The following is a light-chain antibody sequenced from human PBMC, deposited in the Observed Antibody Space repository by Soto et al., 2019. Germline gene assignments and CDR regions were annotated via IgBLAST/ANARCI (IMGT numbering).Light chain of an antibody. CDR1: QSVSNNY. CDR2: GSS. Sequence: EIVLTQSPATLSLSPGERATLSCRASQSVSNNYLAWYQQKPGQAPSLLIYGSSNRATGIPDRFSGSGSGTDFTLTISRLEPEDFAVYYCQQYGSSGTFGQGTKVDIK. J-gene: IGKJ1*01. V-gene: IGKV3-20*01. CDR3: QQYGSSGT.